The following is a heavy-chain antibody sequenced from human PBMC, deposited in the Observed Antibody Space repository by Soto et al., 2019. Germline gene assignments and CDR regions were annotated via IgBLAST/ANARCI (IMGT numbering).Heavy chain of an antibody. V-gene: IGHV1-18*01. CDR2: ISGYNGRT. J-gene: IGHJ6*02. CDR3: ARDNRKELWVEGLNAMDV. D-gene: IGHD3-10*01. Sequence: QIQLVQSGPDVKKPGASVKVSCKASGYTFSTYGLSWVRQAPGQGLEWMGWISGYNGRTNYAQKSRGRVNITTDTSGSTAYMEVRSLRPDDTAMYYCARDNRKELWVEGLNAMDVWGQGTTVTGSS. CDR1: GYTFSTYG.